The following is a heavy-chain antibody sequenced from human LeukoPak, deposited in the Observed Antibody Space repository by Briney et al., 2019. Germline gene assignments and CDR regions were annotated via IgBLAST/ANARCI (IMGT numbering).Heavy chain of an antibody. D-gene: IGHD3-9*01. CDR2: ISAYNGNT. V-gene: IGHV1-18*01. CDR3: ARDLSPFESPWFDP. Sequence: GASVKVSCKASGYTFTSYGISWVRQAPGQGLEWMGWISAYNGNTNYAQKLQGRVTMTTDTSTSTAYMELRSLRSDDTAVYYCARDLSPFESPWFDPWGQGTLVTVSS. J-gene: IGHJ5*02. CDR1: GYTFTSYG.